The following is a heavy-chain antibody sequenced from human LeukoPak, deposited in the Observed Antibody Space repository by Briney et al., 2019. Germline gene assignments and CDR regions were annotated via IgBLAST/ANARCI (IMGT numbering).Heavy chain of an antibody. J-gene: IGHJ5*02. CDR3: AREIIAAHNWFDP. CDR2: FYTSGST. D-gene: IGHD6-6*01. Sequence: PSQTLSLTCTVSGGSISSGSYSWSWIRQPAGKGLEWIGRFYTSGSTNYNPSLKSRVTISVDTSKNQFSLKLSSVTAADTAVYYCAREIIAAHNWFDPWGQGTLVTVSS. CDR1: GGSISSGSYS. V-gene: IGHV4-61*02.